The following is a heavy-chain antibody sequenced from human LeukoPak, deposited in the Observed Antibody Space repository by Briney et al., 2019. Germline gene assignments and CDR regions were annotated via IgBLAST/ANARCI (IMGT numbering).Heavy chain of an antibody. J-gene: IGHJ4*02. CDR3: TRDTGCPGGTCYSFYDY. V-gene: IGHV3-7*01. CDR1: GFTFSNYW. Sequence: GGSLRLSCAASGFTFSNYWMTWVRQAPGRGLEWVANIKQDGTEKYYVDSVKGRFTISRDNAENSLYLQMNSLRAEDAAVYYCTRDTGCPGGTCYSFYDYWGQGTLVTVSS. CDR2: IKQDGTEK. D-gene: IGHD2-15*01.